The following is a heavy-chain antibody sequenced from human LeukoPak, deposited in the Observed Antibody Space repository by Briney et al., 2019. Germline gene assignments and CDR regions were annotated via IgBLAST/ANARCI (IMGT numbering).Heavy chain of an antibody. Sequence: GSLRLSCAASGFTFSRSAMTWVRQGPGTGLEFVASIIYSGGATYYAGSVKGRFTISRDNSKNTLYLQMNSLRAEDTALYYCAKDGLYYDGSEHVYYFDSWGQGTLVTVSS. CDR1: GFTFSRSA. D-gene: IGHD3-22*01. CDR3: AKDGLYYDGSEHVYYFDS. J-gene: IGHJ4*02. CDR2: IIYSGGAT. V-gene: IGHV3-23*01.